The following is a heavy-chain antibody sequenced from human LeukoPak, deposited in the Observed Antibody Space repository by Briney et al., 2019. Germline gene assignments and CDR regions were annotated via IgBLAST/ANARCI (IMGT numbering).Heavy chain of an antibody. CDR3: ARGSSYFDSSGYQYSFDY. V-gene: IGHV4-61*02. J-gene: IGHJ4*02. CDR1: GGSISSGSYY. CDR2: IYTSGST. Sequence: PSQTLSLTCTVSGGSISSGSYYWSWIRQPAGKGLEWIGRIYTSGSTNYTPSLKSRVTISVDTSTNPFSLKLSSVTAADTAVYYCARGSSYFDSSGYQYSFDYWGRGTLSPSPQ. D-gene: IGHD3-22*01.